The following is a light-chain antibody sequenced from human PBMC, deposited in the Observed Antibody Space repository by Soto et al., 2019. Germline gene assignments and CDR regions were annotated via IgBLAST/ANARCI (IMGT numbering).Light chain of an antibody. CDR2: DTS. Sequence: VMTQSPDSLAVSLGERSTINCRASQSISSNLAWYQQKPGQAPRLLIYDTSTRATGVPARFSGSRSGTEFTLTINSLQSEDFAVYYCQRYNNWPLTFGGGTKVDIK. CDR3: QRYNNWPLT. CDR1: QSISSN. V-gene: IGKV3-15*01. J-gene: IGKJ4*01.